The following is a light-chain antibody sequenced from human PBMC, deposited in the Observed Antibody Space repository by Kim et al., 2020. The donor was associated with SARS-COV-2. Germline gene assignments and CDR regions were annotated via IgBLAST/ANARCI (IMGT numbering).Light chain of an antibody. V-gene: IGKV1-5*01. CDR2: HAS. J-gene: IGKJ1*01. Sequence: STLCASVGDRYSITCRANKSISGWLTWDQQKPGKAPKLLIYHASTLERGVPSRFSGSGSGTEFTLTINNLQPDDFATYYCQHHGTFGLGTKVDIK. CDR3: QHHGT. CDR1: KSISGW.